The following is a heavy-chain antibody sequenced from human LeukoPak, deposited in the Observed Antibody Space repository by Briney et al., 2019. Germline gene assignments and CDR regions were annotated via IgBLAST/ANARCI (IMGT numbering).Heavy chain of an antibody. D-gene: IGHD6-13*01. CDR1: GFTFSSYA. J-gene: IGHJ4*02. Sequence: GGSLRLSCAASGFTFSSYAMHWVRQAPGKGLEWVAVISYDGSNKYYADSVKGRFTISRDNSKNSLYLQMNSLRAEDTAMYYCARDSAGNDYWGQGTLVTVSS. V-gene: IGHV3-30*07. CDR3: ARDSAGNDY. CDR2: ISYDGSNK.